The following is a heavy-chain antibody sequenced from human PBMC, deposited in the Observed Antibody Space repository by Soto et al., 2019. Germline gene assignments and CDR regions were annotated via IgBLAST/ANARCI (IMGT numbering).Heavy chain of an antibody. CDR1: GFSLSTGGVG. Sequence: QITLKESGPTLVKPTQTLTLTCTLSGFSLSTGGVGVGGIRQSPGKALEWLAVIYWDDVKHYSPSLERRLTITKDTSESEVVLTMTNLDPVDTATYYCARKGSGDYALDYWGQGILVTVSS. D-gene: IGHD4-17*01. J-gene: IGHJ4*02. CDR3: ARKGSGDYALDY. CDR2: IYWDDVK. V-gene: IGHV2-5*02.